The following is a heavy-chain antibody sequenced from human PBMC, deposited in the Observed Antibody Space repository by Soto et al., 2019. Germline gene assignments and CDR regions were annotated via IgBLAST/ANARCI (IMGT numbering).Heavy chain of an antibody. J-gene: IGHJ4*02. D-gene: IGHD1-1*01. Sequence: VQLVESGGGVVQLGRSLRLLCEASGFPFSRYGMHWVRQAPGMGLEWVAVISWDGLAQYYGDSVRGRFTISRDNSQSTLYLQMNSLRTEDTAIYYCAKETIQVGGPNYFDYWGQGVLVTVSS. V-gene: IGHV3-30*18. CDR3: AKETIQVGGPNYFDY. CDR2: ISWDGLAQ. CDR1: GFPFSRYG.